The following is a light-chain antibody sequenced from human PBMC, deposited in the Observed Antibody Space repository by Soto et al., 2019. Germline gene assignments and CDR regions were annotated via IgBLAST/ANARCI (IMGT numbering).Light chain of an antibody. Sequence: DIHMTQSQSSISASVGYRFTITCRASQSISRYLNWYQQKQGKAPKPVIYAASSLQSGVPSRFRGSGSGTDFTLTISSLQPEDFVTYYCQQANSFPLTFGGGTKVDI. J-gene: IGKJ4*01. CDR3: QQANSFPLT. CDR1: QSISRY. V-gene: IGKV1-39*01. CDR2: AAS.